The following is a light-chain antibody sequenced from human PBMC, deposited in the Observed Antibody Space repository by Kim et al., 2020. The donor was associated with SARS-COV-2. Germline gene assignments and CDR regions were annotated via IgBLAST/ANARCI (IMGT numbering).Light chain of an antibody. J-gene: IGLJ3*02. CDR1: NSNIGGNT. Sequence: PGQRVTISCSGSNSNIGGNTVNWYQQVPGTAPKLLIYSNNQRPSGVPDRFSGSKSGTSASLAISGLQSDDEADYYCAVWDDSLKGVFGGGTQLTVL. V-gene: IGLV1-44*01. CDR3: AVWDDSLKGV. CDR2: SNN.